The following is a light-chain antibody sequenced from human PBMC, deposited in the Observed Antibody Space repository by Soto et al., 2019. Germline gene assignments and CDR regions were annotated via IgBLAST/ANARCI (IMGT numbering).Light chain of an antibody. CDR2: GAS. CDR1: QSVSSSY. V-gene: IGKV3-20*01. J-gene: IGKJ5*01. CDR3: QQYGSSPGIT. Sequence: EIVLTQSPGTLSLSPGERATLSCRASQSVSSSYLAWYQQKPGQAPRLLIYGASGRATGIPDRFGCSGSGTDFTLTITRLEPEDFAVYYCQQYGSSPGITFGQGTRLEIK.